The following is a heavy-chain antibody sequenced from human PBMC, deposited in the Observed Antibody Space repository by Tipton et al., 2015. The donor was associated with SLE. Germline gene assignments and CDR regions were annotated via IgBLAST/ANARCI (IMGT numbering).Heavy chain of an antibody. CDR2: TYYMSKWYN. J-gene: IGHJ1*01. V-gene: IGHV6-1*01. Sequence: GLVKPSQTLSLTCAISGDSVPSNSAAWNWIRQSPSGGLEWLGRTYYMSKWYNDYAVSGKSRIIINPDTSKNQFSLQLTSVTPEVTAVYYCARGFLYDGFQVWGQGTLVTVSS. CDR1: GDSVPSNSAA. CDR3: ARGFLYDGFQV. D-gene: IGHD2-2*02.